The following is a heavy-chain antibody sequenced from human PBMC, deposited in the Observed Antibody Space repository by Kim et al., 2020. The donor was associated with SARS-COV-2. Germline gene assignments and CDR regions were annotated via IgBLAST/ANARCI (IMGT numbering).Heavy chain of an antibody. V-gene: IGHV1-24*01. D-gene: IGHD1-26*01. J-gene: IGHJ4*02. CDR3: ATMLLQPVDY. CDR2: ET. Sequence: ETIYAQKFQGRVTMTEDTSTDTAYMKLSSLRSEDTAVYYCATMLLQPVDYWGQGTLVTVSS.